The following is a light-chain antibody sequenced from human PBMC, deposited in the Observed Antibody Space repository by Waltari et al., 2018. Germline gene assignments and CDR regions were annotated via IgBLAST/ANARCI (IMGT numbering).Light chain of an antibody. CDR2: DAS. Sequence: DIQMTQSPSSLSASVGDRVIITCQASQDISNYLNWYQQKPGKATNILISDASNLETGVPSRFRGSGSGTAFTFTISRLQPEDIATYYCQQYDTLYTFGQGTKLEIK. J-gene: IGKJ2*01. V-gene: IGKV1-33*01. CDR1: QDISNY. CDR3: QQYDTLYT.